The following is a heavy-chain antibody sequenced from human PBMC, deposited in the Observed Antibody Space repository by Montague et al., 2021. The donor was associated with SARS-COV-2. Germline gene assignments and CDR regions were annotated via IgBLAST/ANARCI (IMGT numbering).Heavy chain of an antibody. CDR3: ARATEWRGYYYYYYMDV. CDR1: GDSVASNRAA. V-gene: IGHV6-1*01. Sequence: CAISGDSVASNRAAWNWIRQSPSSGLEWLGRTYYRSRWFNDYAVSVRSRITINPDTSKNQFSLQLNSVTPEDTAVYYCARATEWRGYYYYYYMDVWGKGTTVTVPS. J-gene: IGHJ6*03. D-gene: IGHD1-14*01. CDR2: TYYRSRWFN.